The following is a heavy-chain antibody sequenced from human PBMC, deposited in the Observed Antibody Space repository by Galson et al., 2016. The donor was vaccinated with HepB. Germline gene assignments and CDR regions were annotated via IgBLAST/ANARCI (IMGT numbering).Heavy chain of an antibody. CDR2: IWHDGSEK. J-gene: IGHJ4*02. CDR3: ARQGARGMAAMDY. Sequence: SLRLSCAASGFTFSDYGMHWVRQAPGKGLEWVGVIWHDGSEKYYAASVKGRFTISRDNSKNTLYLQMNSLRADDTAVYYCARQGARGMAAMDYWGQGTLVTVSS. V-gene: IGHV3-33*01. CDR1: GFTFSDYG. D-gene: IGHD5-24*01.